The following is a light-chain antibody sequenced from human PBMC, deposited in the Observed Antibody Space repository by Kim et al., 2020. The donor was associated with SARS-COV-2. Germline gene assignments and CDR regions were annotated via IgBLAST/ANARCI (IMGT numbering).Light chain of an antibody. CDR2: AAS. CDR1: QDIANS. CDR3: QKYNSAPWT. J-gene: IGKJ1*01. Sequence: ASLGERVTITCRASQDIANSLAWYQLKPGKVPKVLIYAASTLQSGVPSRFSGSGSGTEFTLTIGSLQTEDVATYYCQKYNSAPWTFGPGTKVDIK. V-gene: IGKV1-27*01.